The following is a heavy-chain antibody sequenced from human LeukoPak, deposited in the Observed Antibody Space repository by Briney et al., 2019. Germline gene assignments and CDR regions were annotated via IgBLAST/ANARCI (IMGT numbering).Heavy chain of an antibody. Sequence: SETLSLTCTVSGDSISSSTYYWGWIRQPPGKGLEWIGSIYYSGSTYYNPSLKSRVTISIDTSKNQFSLKLSSVTAADTAVYYCARRGSSFFDYWGQGILVTVSS. CDR3: ARRGSSFFDY. D-gene: IGHD6-13*01. J-gene: IGHJ4*02. CDR1: GDSISSSTYY. V-gene: IGHV4-39*01. CDR2: IYYSGST.